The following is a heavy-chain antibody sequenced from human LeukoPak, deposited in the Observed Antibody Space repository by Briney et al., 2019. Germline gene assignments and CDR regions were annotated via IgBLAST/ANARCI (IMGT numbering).Heavy chain of an antibody. D-gene: IGHD7-27*01. CDR3: ASNTGTVFDY. V-gene: IGHV4-38-2*02. Sequence: PSETLSLTCTVSGYSITSAYYWGWIRQPPGKGLEWIGSFYHSGSTYYNPSLKSPVTISVDTSKNQFSLKLSSVTAADTAVYYCASNTGTVFDYWGQGALVTVSS. CDR2: FYHSGST. CDR1: GYSITSAYY. J-gene: IGHJ4*02.